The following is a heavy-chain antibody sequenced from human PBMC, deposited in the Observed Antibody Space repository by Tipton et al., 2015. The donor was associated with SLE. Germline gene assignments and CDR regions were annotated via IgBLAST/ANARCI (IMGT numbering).Heavy chain of an antibody. Sequence: SLRLSCAASGFSFSSSAMYWVRQAPGKGLEWVAVISSHELYKYYTDSVKGRFNISRDNSKNTLYLQMSSLRPEDTAVYYCARGPRGITVAGPMNNWGQGTLVTVSS. CDR3: ARGPRGITVAGPMNN. J-gene: IGHJ4*02. D-gene: IGHD1-20*01. V-gene: IGHV3-30*04. CDR1: GFSFSSSA. CDR2: ISSHELYK.